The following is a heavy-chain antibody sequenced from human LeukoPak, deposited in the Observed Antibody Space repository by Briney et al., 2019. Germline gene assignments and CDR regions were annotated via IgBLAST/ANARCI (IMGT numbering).Heavy chain of an antibody. CDR3: ARGTLYRGWSYYLDF. J-gene: IGHJ4*02. CDR1: GASISGSGYY. Sequence: SETLSLTCTVSGASISGSGYYWGWIRQPPGKGLEWIGSIYSSGSTYYNASLQSRVTISVDMSKNHFSLRLRSVTAADTAMYYCARGTLYRGWSYYLDFWGQGSQVTVSS. CDR2: IYSSGST. V-gene: IGHV4-39*07. D-gene: IGHD6-19*01.